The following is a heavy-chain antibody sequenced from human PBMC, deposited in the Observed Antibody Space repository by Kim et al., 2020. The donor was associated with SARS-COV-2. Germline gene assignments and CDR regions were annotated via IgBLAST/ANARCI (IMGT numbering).Heavy chain of an antibody. CDR2: ISYSGST. Sequence: SETLSLTCSVSGASVSSASHFWTWIRQSPGNGLEWIGYISYSGSTNYSPSLKSRVTISVDPSKNHLSLKMTSVSVAHTAVYFCAKGRAASPSRSYLFDPCGQGTLVFLSP. CDR1: GASVSSASHF. CDR3: AKGRAASPSRSYLFDP. V-gene: IGHV4-61*01. J-gene: IGHJ5*02. D-gene: IGHD2-15*01.